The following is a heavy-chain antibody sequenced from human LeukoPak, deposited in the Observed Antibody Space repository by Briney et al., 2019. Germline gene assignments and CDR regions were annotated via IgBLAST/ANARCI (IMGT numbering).Heavy chain of an antibody. CDR3: AKSQDPITMVRGVIITFGNDY. Sequence: PGGSLRLSCAASGFTFSSYAMSWVRQAPGEGLEWVSAISGSGGSTYYADSVKGRFTISRDNPKNTLYLQMNSLRAEDTAVYYCAKSQDPITMVRGVIITFGNDYWGQGTLVTVSS. J-gene: IGHJ4*02. D-gene: IGHD3-10*01. CDR1: GFTFSSYA. V-gene: IGHV3-23*01. CDR2: ISGSGGST.